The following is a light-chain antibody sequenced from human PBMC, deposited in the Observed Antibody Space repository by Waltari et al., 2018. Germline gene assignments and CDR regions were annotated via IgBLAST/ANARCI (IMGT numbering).Light chain of an antibody. CDR3: NSRDSSGNPWV. V-gene: IGLV3-19*01. Sequence: SSELTQDPAVSVALGQPVRITCQADTLRSYYASWYQQKPGQAPVLVIYGKNNRPSGLPDRFSGSSSGNTASLTITGAQAEDEADYYCNSRDSSGNPWVFGGGTKLTVL. CDR1: TLRSYY. CDR2: GKN. J-gene: IGLJ3*02.